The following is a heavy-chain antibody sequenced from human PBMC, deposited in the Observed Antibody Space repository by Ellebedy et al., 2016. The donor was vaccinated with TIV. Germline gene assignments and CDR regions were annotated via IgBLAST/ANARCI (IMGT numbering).Heavy chain of an antibody. CDR2: IWYDGSDK. CDR3: ARASGSSGPAAH. CDR1: GFTFSGHG. Sequence: GESLKISCAASGFTFSGHGMHWVRQAPGKGLEWVAVIWYDGSDKYYADSVKGRFTISRDNSKNTLYLQMGSLRAEDMAVYYCARASGSSGPAAHWGQGTLVTVSS. J-gene: IGHJ4*02. V-gene: IGHV3-33*01. D-gene: IGHD6-19*01.